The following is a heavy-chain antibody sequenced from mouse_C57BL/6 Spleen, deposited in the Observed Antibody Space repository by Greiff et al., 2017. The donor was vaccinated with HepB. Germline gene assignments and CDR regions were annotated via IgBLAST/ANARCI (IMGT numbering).Heavy chain of an antibody. D-gene: IGHD1-1*01. Sequence: QVQLQQSGPELVKPGASVKISCKASGYAFSSSWMNWVKQRPGKGLEWIGRIYPGDGDTNYNGKFKGKATLTADKSSSTAYMQLSSLTSEDSAVYFCARTRDYYGSSYVDFDVWGTGTTVTVSS. CDR3: ARTRDYYGSSYVDFDV. CDR2: IYPGDGDT. CDR1: GYAFSSSW. V-gene: IGHV1-82*01. J-gene: IGHJ1*03.